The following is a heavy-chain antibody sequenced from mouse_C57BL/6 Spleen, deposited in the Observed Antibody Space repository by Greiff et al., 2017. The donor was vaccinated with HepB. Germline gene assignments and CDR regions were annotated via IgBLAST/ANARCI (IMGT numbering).Heavy chain of an antibody. V-gene: IGHV1-69*01. Sequence: QVQLQQPGAELVMPGASVKLSCKASGYTFTSYWMHWVKQRPGQGLEWIGEIDPSDSYTNYTQKFKGKSTLTVDKSSSTAYMQLSSLTSEDSAVYYCARQLRLRKDFAYWGQGTLVTVSA. CDR3: ARQLRLRKDFAY. D-gene: IGHD3-2*02. J-gene: IGHJ3*01. CDR1: GYTFTSYW. CDR2: IDPSDSYT.